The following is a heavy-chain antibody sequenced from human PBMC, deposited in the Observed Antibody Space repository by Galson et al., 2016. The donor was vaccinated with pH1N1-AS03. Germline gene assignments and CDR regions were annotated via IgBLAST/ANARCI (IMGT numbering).Heavy chain of an antibody. J-gene: IGHJ3*02. Sequence: SETLSLTCTVSGDSISGNTYYWVWIRQPPGQALEWIGSVYYSGTTYYNPSLKSRVTISVDTSTNQFSLDLNYVTVADTSVYYCARHEKFGVDAIYAFDIWGPATIVTVSS. D-gene: IGHD3-3*01. CDR1: GDSISGNTYY. CDR3: ARHEKFGVDAIYAFDI. CDR2: VYYSGTT. V-gene: IGHV4-39*01.